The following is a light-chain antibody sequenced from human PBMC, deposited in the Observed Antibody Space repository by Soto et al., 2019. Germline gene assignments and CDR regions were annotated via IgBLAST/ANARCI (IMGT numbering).Light chain of an antibody. CDR1: SRDIGGYNL. CDR2: EGN. CDR3: CSYAGFSTVV. J-gene: IGLJ1*01. Sequence: QSVLTQPASVSGSPGQSITISCTGTSRDIGGYNLDSWYQQHPGKAPKLIIFEGNKRPSGVSDHFSASKSGNTASLTISGLQAEDEGDYYCCSYAGFSTVVFGTGTKVTVL. V-gene: IGLV2-23*03.